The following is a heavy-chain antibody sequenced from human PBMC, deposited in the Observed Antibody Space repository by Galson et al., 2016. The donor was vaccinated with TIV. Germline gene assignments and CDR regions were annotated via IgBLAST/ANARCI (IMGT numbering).Heavy chain of an antibody. CDR2: IGVSGNT. CDR3: AREKVWGGREAGSEAFPYSFFMDV. D-gene: IGHD3-10*01. J-gene: IGHJ6*03. V-gene: IGHV4-4*07. Sequence: ETLSPTCTVSGGSIRSQSWSWIRQPAGKRLEWIGRIGVSGNTDYTPYLKSRVTMSPDTSTNQVSIRMISLTAADTAGYYCAREKVWGGREAGSEAFPYSFFMDVWGKGTTVTISS. CDR1: GGSIRSQS.